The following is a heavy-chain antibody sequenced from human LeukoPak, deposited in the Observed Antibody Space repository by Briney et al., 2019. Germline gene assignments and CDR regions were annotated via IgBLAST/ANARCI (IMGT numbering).Heavy chain of an antibody. CDR1: GGSISSSSYY. Sequence: PSETLSLTCTVSGGSISSSSYYWGWTRQPPGKGLEWIGSIYYSGSTYYNPSLKSRVTISVDTSKNQFSLKLSSVTAADTAVYYCASRYYDSSGYYFDYWGQGTLVTVSS. V-gene: IGHV4-39*01. J-gene: IGHJ4*02. CDR2: IYYSGST. CDR3: ASRYYDSSGYYFDY. D-gene: IGHD3-22*01.